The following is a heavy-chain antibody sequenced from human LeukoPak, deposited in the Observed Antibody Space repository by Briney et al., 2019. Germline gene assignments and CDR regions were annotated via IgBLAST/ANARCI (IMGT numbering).Heavy chain of an antibody. CDR1: GFTSRSYA. Sequence: GTSLRLSCAASGFTSRSYAFHWVRQAPGKGLEWVAVIWFGGNAEYYADSVMGRFTISRDDSKNSVYLQMNSLRVEDTALYSCARAHCDVPTCEGRDPFDIWGQGTMVTASA. CDR2: IWFGGNAE. CDR3: ARAHCDVPTCEGRDPFDI. D-gene: IGHD2-21*01. J-gene: IGHJ3*02. V-gene: IGHV3-30*04.